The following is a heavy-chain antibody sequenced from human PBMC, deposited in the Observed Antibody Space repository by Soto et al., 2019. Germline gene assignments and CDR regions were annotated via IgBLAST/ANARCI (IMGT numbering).Heavy chain of an antibody. CDR3: ARALGYCSSTSCLRQRGIWYYYGMDV. CDR2: INPSGGST. Sequence: ASVKVSCKASGYTFTSYYMHWVRQAPGQGLEWMGIINPSGGSTSYAQKFQGRVTMTRDTSTSTVYMELSSLRSEDTAVYYCARALGYCSSTSCLRQRGIWYYYGMDVWGQGTTVTVSS. CDR1: GYTFTSYY. D-gene: IGHD2-2*01. J-gene: IGHJ6*02. V-gene: IGHV1-46*01.